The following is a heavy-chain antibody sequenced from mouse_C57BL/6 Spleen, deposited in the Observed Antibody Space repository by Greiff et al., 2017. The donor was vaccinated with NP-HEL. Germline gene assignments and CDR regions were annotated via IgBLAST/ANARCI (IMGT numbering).Heavy chain of an antibody. Sequence: VQLQESGAELVKPGASVKMSCKASGYTFTTYPIEWMKQNHGKSLEWIGNFHPYNDDTKYNEKFKGKATLTVEKSSSTVYLELSRLTSDDSAVYYCARGGYGNYYAMDYWGQGTSVTVSS. D-gene: IGHD2-1*01. V-gene: IGHV1-47*01. CDR1: GYTFTTYP. CDR2: FHPYNDDT. CDR3: ARGGYGNYYAMDY. J-gene: IGHJ4*01.